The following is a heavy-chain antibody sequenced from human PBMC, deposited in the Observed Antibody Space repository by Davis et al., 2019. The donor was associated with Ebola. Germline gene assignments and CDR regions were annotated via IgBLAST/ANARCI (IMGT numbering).Heavy chain of an antibody. V-gene: IGHV3-23*01. CDR2: ISGASLST. CDR1: GFTFDSYT. D-gene: IGHD1-26*01. J-gene: IGHJ4*02. Sequence: GESLKISCAASGFTFDSYTMTWVRQAPGKGLEWVSSISGASLSTYYADSVKGRFTISRDNSKNTLYLQMNSLRPEDTAVYYCARFSRGTLESYWGQGTLVTVSS. CDR3: ARFSRGTLESY.